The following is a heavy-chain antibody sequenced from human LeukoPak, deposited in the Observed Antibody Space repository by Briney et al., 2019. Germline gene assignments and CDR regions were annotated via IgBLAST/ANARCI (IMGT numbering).Heavy chain of an antibody. J-gene: IGHJ4*02. D-gene: IGHD3-3*01. CDR2: ISYDANIGSNK. Sequence: GGSLRLSCATSGFTFSRYAMHWVRQAPGKGLEWVALISYDANIGSNKYYADSVKGRFTTSRDNSKNPLYLKMNSLRAEDTAVYYCARDGGYDFWSGYYQDYWGQGTLVTVSS. V-gene: IGHV3-30-3*01. CDR1: GFTFSRYA. CDR3: ARDGGYDFWSGYYQDY.